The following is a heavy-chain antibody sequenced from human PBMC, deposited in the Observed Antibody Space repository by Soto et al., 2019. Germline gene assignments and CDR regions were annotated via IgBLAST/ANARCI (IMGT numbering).Heavy chain of an antibody. V-gene: IGHV4-61*01. J-gene: IGHJ6*02. Sequence: SVTLSLTCTIHCLSVTSASSYWRSIREPPGKGLEWIGYIYYSGSTNYNPSLKSRVTISVDTSKNQFSLKLSPVTAADTVVYYCARSNSSSWSTLYYYYYGMDVWGQGTTVT. CDR3: ARSNSSSWSTLYYYYYGMDV. D-gene: IGHD6-13*01. CDR1: CLSVTSASSY. CDR2: IYYSGST.